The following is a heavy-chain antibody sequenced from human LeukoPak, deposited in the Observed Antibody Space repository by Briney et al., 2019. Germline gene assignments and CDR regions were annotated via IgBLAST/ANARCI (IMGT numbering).Heavy chain of an antibody. D-gene: IGHD3-3*01. J-gene: IGHJ4*02. CDR3: ARTYYDFWSGYHKFDY. CDR1: GYTFTRNA. V-gene: IGHV7-4-1*02. CDR2: INPNTGNP. Sequence: ASVKVSCKASGYTFTRNALNWVRQAPGQGLDWMGWINPNTGNPTYAQGFTGRFVFSLDTSVSTAYLRITSLKAEDTAVYYCARTYYDFWSGYHKFDYWGQGTLVTVSS.